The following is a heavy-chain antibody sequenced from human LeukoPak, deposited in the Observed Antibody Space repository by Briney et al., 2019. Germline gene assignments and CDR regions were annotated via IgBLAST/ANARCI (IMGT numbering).Heavy chain of an antibody. CDR3: VRGYYAGRGHHFEY. CDR1: GFTFSDYG. J-gene: IGHJ4*02. D-gene: IGHD3-22*01. V-gene: IGHV3-33*01. CDR2: IWFDGSNK. Sequence: GGSLRLSCAASGFTFSDYGFLWLRQAPGKGLEWVAVIWFDGSNKYYAESVRGRFTISRDNSKNTLYLQMNSLRAEDTAVYYCVRGYYAGRGHHFEYWGQGTLVTVSS.